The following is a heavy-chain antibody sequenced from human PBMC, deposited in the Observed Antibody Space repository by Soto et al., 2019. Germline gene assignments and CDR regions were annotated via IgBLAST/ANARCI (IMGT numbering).Heavy chain of an antibody. CDR1: GGSFSGYY. CDR2: INHSGST. J-gene: IGHJ4*02. V-gene: IGHV4-34*01. CDR3: ARQRGMVYAQ. D-gene: IGHD2-8*01. Sequence: QVQLQQWGAGLLKPSETLSLTCAVYGGSFSGYYWSWIRQPPGKGLEWIGEINHSGSTNYNPSLKSRVTISVDTSKNQFSLKLSSVTAAGTAVYYWARQRGMVYAQWGQGTLVTVSS.